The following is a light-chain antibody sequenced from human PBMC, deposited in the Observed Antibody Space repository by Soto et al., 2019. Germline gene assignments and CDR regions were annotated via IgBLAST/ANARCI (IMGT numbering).Light chain of an antibody. V-gene: IGLV1-47*01. Sequence: QSALTQPPSASGTPGQRVTISCSGSSSNIGSNYVYWYQQLPGTAPKLLIYRNNQRPSGVPDRFSGSKSGTSASLAISGLRSKDEADYYCAAWDDSLSKVFGTGTKVTVL. CDR3: AAWDDSLSKV. CDR1: SSNIGSNY. J-gene: IGLJ1*01. CDR2: RNN.